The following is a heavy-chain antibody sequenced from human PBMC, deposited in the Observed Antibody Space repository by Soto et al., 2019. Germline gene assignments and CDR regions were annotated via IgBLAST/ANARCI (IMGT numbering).Heavy chain of an antibody. CDR2: IIPIFGTA. CDR1: GGTFSSYA. J-gene: IGHJ4*02. Sequence: QVQLVQSGAEVKKPGSSVKVSCKDSGGTFSSYAISWVRQAPGQGLEWMGGIIPIFGTANYAQKFQGRVTITADESTSTAYMELSNLRSEDTAVYYCARDLSDTAMAPNSDYWGQGTLVTVSS. V-gene: IGHV1-69*01. CDR3: ARDLSDTAMAPNSDY. D-gene: IGHD5-18*01.